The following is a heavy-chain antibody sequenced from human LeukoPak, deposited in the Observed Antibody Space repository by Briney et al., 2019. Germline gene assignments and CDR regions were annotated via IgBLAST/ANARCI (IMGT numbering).Heavy chain of an antibody. V-gene: IGHV4-34*01. D-gene: IGHD3-3*01. CDR3: ASTTIFGVVIINY. CDR2: INHSGST. J-gene: IGHJ4*02. Sequence: SETLSLTCAVYGGSFSGYYWSWIRQPPGKGLDWIGEINHSGSTNYNPSLKSRVTISVDTSKNQFSLKLSSVTAADTAVYYCASTTIFGVVIINYWGQGTLVTVSS. CDR1: GGSFSGYY.